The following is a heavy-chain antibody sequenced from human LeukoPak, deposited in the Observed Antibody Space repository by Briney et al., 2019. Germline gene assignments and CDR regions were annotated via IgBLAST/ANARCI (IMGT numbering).Heavy chain of an antibody. CDR3: ARSTGDMRFDWLLSTEVFDY. V-gene: IGHV1-18*01. CDR1: GYTFTSYG. D-gene: IGHD3-9*01. J-gene: IGHJ4*02. Sequence: VASVKVSCKASGYTFTSYGISWVRQAPGQGLEWMGWISAYNGNTNYAQKLQGRVTMTTDTSTSTAYMELRSLRSDDTAVYYCARSTGDMRFDWLLSTEVFDYWGQGTLVTVSS. CDR2: ISAYNGNT.